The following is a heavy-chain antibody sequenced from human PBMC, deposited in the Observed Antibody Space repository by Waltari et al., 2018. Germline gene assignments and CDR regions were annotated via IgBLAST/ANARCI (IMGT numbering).Heavy chain of an antibody. CDR3: ARGSYYDSSGYYYWYFDL. CDR1: GYTFTSYD. Sequence: QVQLVQSGAEVKKPGASVKVSCKASGYTFTSYDINWVRQATGHGLEWVGWMNPNSGNTGYAQKFQGRVTMTRNTSISTAYMELSSLRSEDTAVYYCARGSYYDSSGYYYWYFDLWGRGTLVTVSS. CDR2: MNPNSGNT. V-gene: IGHV1-8*01. D-gene: IGHD3-22*01. J-gene: IGHJ2*01.